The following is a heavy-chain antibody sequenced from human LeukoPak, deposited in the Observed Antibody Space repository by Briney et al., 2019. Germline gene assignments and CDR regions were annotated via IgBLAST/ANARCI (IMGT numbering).Heavy chain of an antibody. CDR3: ATNPRDGYNYPAY. V-gene: IGHV5-51*01. J-gene: IGHJ4*02. CDR1: GYSFTSYW. Sequence: GESLKISCKGSGYSFTSYWIGWVRQMPGKGLEWMGTIYPGDSDTRYSPSFQGQVTISADKSISTAYLQWSSLKASDTAMYYCATNPRDGYNYPAYWGQGTLVTVSS. D-gene: IGHD5-24*01. CDR2: IYPGDSDT.